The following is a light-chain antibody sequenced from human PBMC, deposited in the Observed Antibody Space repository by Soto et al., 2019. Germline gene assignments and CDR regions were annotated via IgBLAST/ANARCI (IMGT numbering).Light chain of an antibody. V-gene: IGKV3-15*01. CDR2: YAS. CDR3: QHYNNWPPT. CDR1: ESVHRN. J-gene: IGKJ3*01. Sequence: EVVMTQSPATLSVSPGERVTLSCRASESVHRNLAWYQQKPGQGPSLLIYYASTRATGVPARFTGSGSGTEFTLTISSLQSEDFGVYHCQHYNNWPPTFGPGTKVEIK.